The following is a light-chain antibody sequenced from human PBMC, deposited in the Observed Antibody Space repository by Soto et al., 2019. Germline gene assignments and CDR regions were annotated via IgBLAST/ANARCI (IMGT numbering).Light chain of an antibody. Sequence: DVVMTQSPLSLPVTLGQPASISCRSSQSLIYSDGIAYLNWFHQRPGQSPRRLIYKVSNRDSGVPDRFSGSGSGTDFTMTISRVEAEDVGVSYCMQGTHWPPTFGRGTKVEIK. J-gene: IGKJ1*01. CDR2: KVS. V-gene: IGKV2-30*01. CDR3: MQGTHWPPT. CDR1: QSLIYSDGIAY.